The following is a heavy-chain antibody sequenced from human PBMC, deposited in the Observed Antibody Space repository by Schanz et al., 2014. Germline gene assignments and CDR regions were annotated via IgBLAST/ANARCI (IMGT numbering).Heavy chain of an antibody. J-gene: IGHJ6*02. CDR2: ISYDGGHK. V-gene: IGHV3-30*04. Sequence: QVQLVESGGGVVQPGRSLRLSCAASGFTFSSYAMHWVRQAPGRGLQWVALISYDGGHKYYADSVKGRFTISRDNSKNTLYLQMSSLRTEDTALYYCAKDRQTTVNRVGYYYGMDVWGQGTTVTVSS. CDR3: AKDRQTTVNRVGYYYGMDV. D-gene: IGHD4-4*01. CDR1: GFTFSSYA.